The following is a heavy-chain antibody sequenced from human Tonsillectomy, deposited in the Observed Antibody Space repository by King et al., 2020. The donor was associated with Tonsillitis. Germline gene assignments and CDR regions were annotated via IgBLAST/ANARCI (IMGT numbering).Heavy chain of an antibody. V-gene: IGHV3-23*04. D-gene: IGHD3-22*01. Sequence: VQLVESGGALVQPGGSLRLSCAASGFTFTSYAMSWVRQAPGKGLEWVSTISSSVGRTYYADSGKGRLTISRDNSKNTLYLQVSSLRAEDTAVYFCAKGEDYYDSSAYFFDYWGQGTLVTVSS. CDR2: ISSSVGRT. CDR1: GFTFTSYA. J-gene: IGHJ4*02. CDR3: AKGEDYYDSSAYFFDY.